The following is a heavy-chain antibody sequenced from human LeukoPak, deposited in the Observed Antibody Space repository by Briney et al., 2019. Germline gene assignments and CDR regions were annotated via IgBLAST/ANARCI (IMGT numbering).Heavy chain of an antibody. D-gene: IGHD6-13*01. CDR2: ISSSGSTI. Sequence: GGSLRLSCAASGFTFSSYAMHWVRQAPGKGLGWVSYISSSGSTIYYADSVKGRFTISRDNAKNSLYLQMNSLRAEGTAVYYCARLYSSTSGKALDIWGQGTMVTVSS. CDR1: GFTFSSYA. V-gene: IGHV3-48*03. CDR3: ARLYSSTSGKALDI. J-gene: IGHJ3*02.